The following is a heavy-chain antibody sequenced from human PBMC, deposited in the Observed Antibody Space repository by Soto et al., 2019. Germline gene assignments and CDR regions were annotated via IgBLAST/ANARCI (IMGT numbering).Heavy chain of an antibody. J-gene: IGHJ6*02. Sequence: GASVKGSCKVSGYTLTELSMHWVRQAPGKGLEWMGGFDPEDGETIYAQKFQGRVTMTEDTSTDTAYMELSSLRSEDTAVYYCATDYDFWSGQAPYGMDVWGQGTTVTVSS. CDR3: ATDYDFWSGQAPYGMDV. CDR2: FDPEDGET. D-gene: IGHD3-3*01. V-gene: IGHV1-24*01. CDR1: GYTLTELS.